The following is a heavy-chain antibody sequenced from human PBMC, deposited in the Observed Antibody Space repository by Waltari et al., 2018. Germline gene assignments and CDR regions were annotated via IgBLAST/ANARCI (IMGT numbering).Heavy chain of an antibody. CDR2: ISGGGRHT. J-gene: IGHJ6*02. CDR1: GFTFSSPA. Sequence: EVVLLEAGGGVVQPGGSLRLSWDVSGFTFSSPAMRWVRPAPGGGLEWVSIISGGGRHTYYADSVKGRFTVSRDNSNNTMYLQMNSLRADDTGVYYCARNEGDIVVVVDDIHFHYDFDVWGQGTTVTVSS. CDR3: ARNEGDIVVVVDDIHFHYDFDV. D-gene: IGHD2-15*01. V-gene: IGHV3-23*01.